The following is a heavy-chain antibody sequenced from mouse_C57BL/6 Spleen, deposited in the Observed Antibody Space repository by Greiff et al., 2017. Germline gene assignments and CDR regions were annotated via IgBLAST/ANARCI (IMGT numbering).Heavy chain of an antibody. CDR1: GFTFSSYA. CDR3: ARDDGYEYAMDY. J-gene: IGHJ4*01. CDR2: ISDGGSYT. D-gene: IGHD1-2*01. Sequence: EVKVVESGGGLGKPGGSLKLSCAASGFTFSSYAMSWVRPTPEKRLEWVATISDGGSYTYYPDNVKGRFTISRDNAKNNLYLQMSHLKSEDPAMYYCARDDGYEYAMDYCGQGTSVTVSS. V-gene: IGHV5-4*01.